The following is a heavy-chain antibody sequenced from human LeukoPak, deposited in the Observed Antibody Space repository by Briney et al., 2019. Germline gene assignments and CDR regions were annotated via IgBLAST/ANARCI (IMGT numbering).Heavy chain of an antibody. CDR3: ARRGTKVTMVRGVIIKAGAFDI. Sequence: SETLSLTCAVYGGSFSGYYWSWIRQPPGKGLEWIGSIYYSGSTYYNPSLKSRVTISVDTSKNQFSLKLSSVTAADTAVYYCARRGTKVTMVRGVIIKAGAFDIWGQGTMVTVSS. V-gene: IGHV4-34*01. J-gene: IGHJ3*02. CDR2: IYYSGST. CDR1: GGSFSGYY. D-gene: IGHD3-10*01.